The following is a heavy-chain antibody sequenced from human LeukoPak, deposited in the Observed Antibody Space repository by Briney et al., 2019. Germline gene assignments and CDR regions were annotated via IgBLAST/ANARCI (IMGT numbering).Heavy chain of an antibody. Sequence: GGSLRLSCAASGFTFSSYAMHWVRQAPGKGLEWVAVISYDGGNKYYADSVKGRFTISRDNSKNTLDLQMNSLRAEDTAVYYCARDDYGMDVWGQGTTVTVSS. J-gene: IGHJ6*02. CDR3: ARDDYGMDV. CDR2: ISYDGGNK. CDR1: GFTFSSYA. V-gene: IGHV3-30*04.